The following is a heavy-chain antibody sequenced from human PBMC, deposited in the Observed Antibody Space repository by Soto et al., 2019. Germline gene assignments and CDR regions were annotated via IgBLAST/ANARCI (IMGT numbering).Heavy chain of an antibody. Sequence: PSETLSLTCTVSGDSITKSLYYWAWVRQTPGKGLEWIASIYYAGNAYYNPSLQSRVTISVDASKNQFSLELQSVTAADSAVYYCARVPYYGSGGDGPYLFDYWGQGTLVTVSS. CDR3: ARVPYYGSGGDGPYLFDY. J-gene: IGHJ4*02. V-gene: IGHV4-39*01. CDR1: GDSITKSLYY. D-gene: IGHD2-15*01. CDR2: IYYAGNA.